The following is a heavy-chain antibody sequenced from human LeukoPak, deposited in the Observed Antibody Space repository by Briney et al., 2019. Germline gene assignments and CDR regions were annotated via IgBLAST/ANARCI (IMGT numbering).Heavy chain of an antibody. CDR3: ATYSSRNAREFQS. J-gene: IGHJ1*01. V-gene: IGHV3-7*01. Sequence: GGSLRLSCEASGFTFSNSWMTWVRQTPGKGLEWVANIKTDGSEKYYVDSVRGRFTISRDNAKNSLYLQMNSLRAEDTAVYYCATYSSRNAREFQSWGQGTLVTVSS. CDR1: GFTFSNSW. CDR2: IKTDGSEK. D-gene: IGHD2-2*01.